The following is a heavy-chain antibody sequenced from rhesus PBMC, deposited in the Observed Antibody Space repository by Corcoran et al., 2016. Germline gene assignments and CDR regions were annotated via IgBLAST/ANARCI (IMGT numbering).Heavy chain of an antibody. J-gene: IGHJ4*01. CDR2: ISGRWSST. D-gene: IGHD6-43*01. V-gene: IGHV4-169*01. Sequence: QLQLQESGPGLVKPSETLSVTCAVSGGSISSSYWSWIRQAPGKGLVLFGYISGRWSSTTHNPSLKSRVTLAVYTSKNQLSLKLSSVTTADTAVYYCARSSGYSSSYTFDYWGQGVLVTVSS. CDR3: ARSSGYSSSYTFDY. CDR1: GGSISSSY.